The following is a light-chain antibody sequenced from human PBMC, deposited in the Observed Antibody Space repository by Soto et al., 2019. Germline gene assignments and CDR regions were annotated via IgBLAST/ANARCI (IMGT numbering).Light chain of an antibody. J-gene: IGKJ5*01. CDR2: GAS. V-gene: IGKV3-20*01. CDR3: QQYGGSPIT. Sequence: EVVLTQSPGTLSLSPGDRATLSCGASQSVTSKLAWYQQKPGQAPRLLISGASNRATGIPDRFSGCGSGTDFTLTISRLEPDDFALYFCQQYGGSPITFGLGTRLEI. CDR1: QSVTSK.